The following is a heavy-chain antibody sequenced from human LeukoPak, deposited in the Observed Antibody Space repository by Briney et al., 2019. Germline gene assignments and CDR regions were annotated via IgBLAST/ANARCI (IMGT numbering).Heavy chain of an antibody. V-gene: IGHV1-18*01. CDR3: ARHHFQKDDY. J-gene: IGHJ4*02. Sequence: ASVKVSCKATGYTFTSYGISWVRQAPRQGLEWMGWISAYNGNTNYAQKLQGRVTMTTDTSTSTAYMVLRSLRSDDTAVYYCARHHFQKDDYWGQGTLVTVSS. CDR2: ISAYNGNT. D-gene: IGHD3-3*02. CDR1: GYTFTSYG.